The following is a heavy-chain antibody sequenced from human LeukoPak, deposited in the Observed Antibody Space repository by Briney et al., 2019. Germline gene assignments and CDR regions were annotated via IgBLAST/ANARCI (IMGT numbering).Heavy chain of an antibody. Sequence: PGGSLRLSCAASGFTFSSYAMHWVRQAPGKGLEYVSAISRNGGSTYYANSVKGRFTISRDNSKNTLYLQMGSLRAEDMAVYYCARDYYGSGSYFWFDPWGQGTLVTVSS. CDR3: ARDYYGSGSYFWFDP. J-gene: IGHJ5*02. CDR2: ISRNGGST. CDR1: GFTFSSYA. V-gene: IGHV3-64*01. D-gene: IGHD3-10*01.